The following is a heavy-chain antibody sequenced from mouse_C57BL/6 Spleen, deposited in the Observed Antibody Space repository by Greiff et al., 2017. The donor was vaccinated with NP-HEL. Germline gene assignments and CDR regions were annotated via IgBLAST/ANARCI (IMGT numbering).Heavy chain of an antibody. Sequence: DVKLVESEGGLVQPGSSMKLSCTASGFTFSDYYMAWVRQVPEKGLEWVANINYDGSSTYYLDSLKSRFIISRDNAKNILYLQMSSLKSEDTATYYCARGEEGYYYGSSYYCDYWGQGTTLTVSS. CDR1: GFTFSDYY. CDR2: INYDGSST. J-gene: IGHJ2*01. V-gene: IGHV5-16*01. CDR3: ARGEEGYYYGSSYYCDY. D-gene: IGHD1-1*01.